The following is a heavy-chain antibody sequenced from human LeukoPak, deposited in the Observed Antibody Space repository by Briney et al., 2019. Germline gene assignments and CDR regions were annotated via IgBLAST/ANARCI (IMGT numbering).Heavy chain of an antibody. D-gene: IGHD5-18*01. J-gene: IGHJ4*02. V-gene: IGHV4-39*02. Sequence: SETLSLTCTVSGGSISSSNYYWGWIRQPPGKGLEWIGTIYYSGSTYYNPSLKSRITISVDTSKNQFSLKLSSVTAADTAVYYCARDYVDTAMVGRFFDYWGQGTLVTVSS. CDR2: IYYSGST. CDR3: ARDYVDTAMVGRFFDY. CDR1: GGSISSSNYY.